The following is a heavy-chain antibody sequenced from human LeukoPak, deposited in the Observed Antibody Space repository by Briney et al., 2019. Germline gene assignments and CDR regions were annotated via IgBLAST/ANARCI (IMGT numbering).Heavy chain of an antibody. CDR2: ISRTSHFK. D-gene: IGHD5-12*01. J-gene: IGHJ4*02. V-gene: IGHV3-11*06. CDR3: ARGSYSGYDWSLFDY. Sequence: GGSLRLSCAASGFTFSDYYMGWIRQAPGKGLEWVSYISRTSHFKKYADSVKGRFTISRDNSKNTLYLQMNTLRAEDTAVYYCARGSYSGYDWSLFDYWGQGTLVTVSS. CDR1: GFTFSDYY.